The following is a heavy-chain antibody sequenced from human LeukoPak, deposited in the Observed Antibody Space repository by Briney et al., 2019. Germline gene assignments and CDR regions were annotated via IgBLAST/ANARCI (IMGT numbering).Heavy chain of an antibody. CDR1: GFTFSSYE. CDR3: ARDKMQQSSEGSNFDY. J-gene: IGHJ4*02. V-gene: IGHV3-48*03. CDR2: ISSSGSTI. D-gene: IGHD3-22*01. Sequence: GGSLRLSCAASGFTFSSYEMNWVRQAPGKGLEWVSYISSSGSTIYYADSVKGRFTISRDNTKNSLYLQMNSLRAEDTAVYYCARDKMQQSSEGSNFDYWGQGTLVTVSS.